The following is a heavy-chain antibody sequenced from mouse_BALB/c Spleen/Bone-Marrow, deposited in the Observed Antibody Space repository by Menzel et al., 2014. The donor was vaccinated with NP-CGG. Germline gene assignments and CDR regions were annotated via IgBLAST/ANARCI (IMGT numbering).Heavy chain of an antibody. V-gene: IGHV1-9*01. J-gene: IGHJ3*01. CDR3: ARGGYYGTILLPY. CDR2: ILPGSGTT. CDR1: GYTFSSYW. Sequence: VQLQQSGAELMKPGASVKISCKATGYTFSSYWIGWVKQRHGHGLEWIGEILPGSGTTNYIEKFKGKATFTADTSSNAAYMQLSSLTSEDSADYYCARGGYYGTILLPYWVQGTLVTVSA. D-gene: IGHD1-1*01.